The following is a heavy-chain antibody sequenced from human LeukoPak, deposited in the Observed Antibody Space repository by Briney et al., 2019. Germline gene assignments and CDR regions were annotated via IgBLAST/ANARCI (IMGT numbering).Heavy chain of an antibody. CDR1: GFTFSSYW. J-gene: IGHJ4*02. V-gene: IGHV3-7*05. CDR2: IKHDGSET. D-gene: IGHD5-12*01. Sequence: GGSLRLSCAASGFTFSSYWINWVRHAPGKGLEWVANIKHDGSETYYVDSVKGRFTISRDNAKNSLYLQMNSLRAEDTAVYYCARLARGYPDYWGQGTLVTVSS. CDR3: ARLARGYPDY.